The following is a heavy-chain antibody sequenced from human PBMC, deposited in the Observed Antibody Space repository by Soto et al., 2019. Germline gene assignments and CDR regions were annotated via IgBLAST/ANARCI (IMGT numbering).Heavy chain of an antibody. D-gene: IGHD2-15*01. CDR2: ISAYNGNT. V-gene: IGHV1-18*04. CDR1: GYTFTSYG. CDR3: ALQRGVVVAATHGWFDP. J-gene: IGHJ5*02. Sequence: ASVKVSFKASGYTFTSYGISWVRQAPGQGLEWMGWISAYNGNTNYAQKLQGRVTMTTDTSTSTAYMELRSLRSDDTAVYYCALQRGVVVAATHGWFDPWGQGTLVTVSS.